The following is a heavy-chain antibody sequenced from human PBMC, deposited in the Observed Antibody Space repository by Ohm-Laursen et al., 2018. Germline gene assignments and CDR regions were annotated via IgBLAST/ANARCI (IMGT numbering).Heavy chain of an antibody. CDR3: ARDGRPYDSSGYYYFDY. CDR2: MHYSGNT. D-gene: IGHD3-22*01. Sequence: SDTLSLTCTVSGGSTSNSRYYWGWIRQSPGEGLEWIGFMHYSGNTHYNPSLKSRVAMSVDTSKNQFSLRLSSVTAADTAIYYFARDGRPYDSSGYYYFDYWGQGILVTVSS. CDR1: GGSTSNSRYY. J-gene: IGHJ4*02. V-gene: IGHV4-39*07.